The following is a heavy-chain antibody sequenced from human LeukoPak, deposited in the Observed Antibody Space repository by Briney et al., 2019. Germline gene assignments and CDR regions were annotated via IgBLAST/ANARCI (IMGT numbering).Heavy chain of an antibody. CDR1: GFTFNTYE. Sequence: GGSLRLSCAASGFTFNTYEMNWVRQAPRKGLEWVSYITSGGRTIYYADYVKGRFTISRDNAKNSLYLQMNSLRAEDTAVYYCARGGWNYVFNSWGQGTLVTVSS. J-gene: IGHJ5*02. CDR2: ITSGGRTI. CDR3: ARGGWNYVFNS. V-gene: IGHV3-48*03. D-gene: IGHD1-7*01.